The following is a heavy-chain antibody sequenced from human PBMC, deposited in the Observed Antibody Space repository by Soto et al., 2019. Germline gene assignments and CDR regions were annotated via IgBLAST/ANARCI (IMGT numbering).Heavy chain of an antibody. CDR3: ARVLRGYRNAIALNWFDP. Sequence: SETLSLTCTVSGGSISSGGYYWSWIRQHPGKGLEWIGYIYYSGSAYYNPSLKSRVTISVDTSKNQFSLKLSSVTAADTAVYYCARVLRGYRNAIALNWFDPWGQGTLVTVSS. CDR2: IYYSGSA. J-gene: IGHJ5*02. CDR1: GGSISSGGYY. V-gene: IGHV4-31*03. D-gene: IGHD5-18*01.